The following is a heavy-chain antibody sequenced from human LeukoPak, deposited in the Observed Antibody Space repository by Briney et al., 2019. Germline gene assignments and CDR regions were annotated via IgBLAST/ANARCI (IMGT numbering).Heavy chain of an antibody. CDR1: GGTFSSYA. CDR2: IIPIFGTA. J-gene: IGHJ4*02. V-gene: IGHV1-69*13. D-gene: IGHD3-16*01. CDR3: ARVLEVPRYYFDY. Sequence: GASVTVSCKASGGTFSSYAISWVRQAPGQGLESMGGIIPIFGTANYAQKFQGRVTITADESTSTAYMELSSLRSEDTAVYYCARVLEVPRYYFDYWGQGTLVTVSS.